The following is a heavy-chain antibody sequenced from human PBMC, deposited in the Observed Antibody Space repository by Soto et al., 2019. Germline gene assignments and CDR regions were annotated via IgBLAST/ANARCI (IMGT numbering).Heavy chain of an antibody. CDR1: GGSISSYY. CDR2: IYYSGST. Sequence: PSETLSLTCTVSGGSISSYYWSWIRQPPGKGLEWIGYIYYSGSTNYNPSLKSRVTISVDTSKNQFSLKLSSVAAADTAVYYCARSYSSYAFDWFDPWGQGTLVTVPQ. CDR3: ARSYSSYAFDWFDP. V-gene: IGHV4-59*01. D-gene: IGHD6-6*01. J-gene: IGHJ5*02.